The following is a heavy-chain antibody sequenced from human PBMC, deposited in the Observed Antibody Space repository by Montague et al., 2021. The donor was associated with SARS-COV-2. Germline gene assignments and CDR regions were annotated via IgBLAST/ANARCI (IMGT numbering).Heavy chain of an antibody. J-gene: IGHJ4*02. Sequence: TLSLTCTVSGGSISSGNYYWSWVRQTAGKGLDWVGRADNSGITTYNPSLGSRITISIDTSANQFSLNLRSVTAADTAVYFCASEVEIGCVSYFDTWGQGTLVAVSS. CDR3: ASEVEIGCVSYFDT. V-gene: IGHV4-61*02. D-gene: IGHD5-12*01. CDR2: ADNSGIT. CDR1: GGSISSGNYY.